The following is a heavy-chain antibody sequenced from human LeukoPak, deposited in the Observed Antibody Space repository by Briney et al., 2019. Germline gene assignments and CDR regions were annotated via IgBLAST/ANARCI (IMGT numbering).Heavy chain of an antibody. V-gene: IGHV3-72*01. CDR1: GFTFSDHY. J-gene: IGHJ3*02. CDR2: ITNKPKSYNT. CDR3: AGDWGSDAFHI. D-gene: IGHD7-27*01. Sequence: GGSLRLSCAASGFTFSDHYMDWVRQAPGKGLEWVGRITNKPKSYNTEYAASVKGRSTISRDDSKNSLYLQMNSLRADDTAVYYCAGDWGSDAFHIWGQGTMVTVSS.